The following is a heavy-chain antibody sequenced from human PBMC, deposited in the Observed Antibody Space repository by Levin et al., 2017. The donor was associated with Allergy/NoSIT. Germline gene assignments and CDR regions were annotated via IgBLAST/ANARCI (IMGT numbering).Heavy chain of an antibody. D-gene: IGHD1-26*01. Sequence: SETLSLTCTVSGGSISSSSYYWGWIRQPPGKGLEWIGSIYYSGSTYYNPSLKSRVTISVDTSKNQLSLTLSSVTAADTAEYYCARDRSIVGATLYYYGMDVWGQGTTVTVSS. CDR1: GGSISSSSYY. V-gene: IGHV4-39*07. CDR3: ARDRSIVGATLYYYGMDV. J-gene: IGHJ6*02. CDR2: IYYSGST.